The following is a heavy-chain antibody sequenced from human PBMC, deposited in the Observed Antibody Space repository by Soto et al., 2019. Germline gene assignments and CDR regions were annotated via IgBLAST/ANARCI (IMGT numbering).Heavy chain of an antibody. Sequence: QVRLQESGPGLVKPSETLSLTCSVSGDSVTRANAYWIWLRQAPGKGLEWIGYLYNSGSTNYKPXLXXXXXXXXXXXXXXXXXXXXXXXXXDSXIXYCAKLQPPGWIDAWGHGTLVAVS. CDR3: AKLQPPGWIDA. V-gene: IGHV4-61*04. CDR2: LYNSGST. J-gene: IGHJ5*01. CDR1: GDSVTRANAY. D-gene: IGHD4-4*01.